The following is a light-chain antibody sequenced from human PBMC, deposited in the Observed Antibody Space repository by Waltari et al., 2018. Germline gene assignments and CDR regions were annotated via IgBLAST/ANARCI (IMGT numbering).Light chain of an antibody. CDR2: DAS. V-gene: IGKV3-15*01. CDR3: QQYDNWPRT. Sequence: VMTLSPATLSVSPGERATLTCRARQSVSSNLAWYQQTPGQAPRLLIYDASTRATGIPARFSGSGAGTEFNLTISSLQSEDFAVYDCQQYDNWPRTFGQGTKVEIK. CDR1: QSVSSN. J-gene: IGKJ1*01.